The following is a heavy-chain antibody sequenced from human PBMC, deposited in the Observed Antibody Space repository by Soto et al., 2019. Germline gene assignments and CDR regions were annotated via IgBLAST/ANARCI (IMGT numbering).Heavy chain of an antibody. CDR1: GFTFGSYG. Sequence: LRLSCAASGFTFGSYGMHWVRQAPGKGLEWVSYISYDGASIYYADSLKGRFTISRDNAKNSLSLQMNNRRAEDTAVYYCARENSVQAWLHHFDHWGLGTLVTVSS. J-gene: IGHJ4*02. CDR3: ARENSVQAWLHHFDH. CDR2: ISYDGASI. D-gene: IGHD5-18*01. V-gene: IGHV3-48*04.